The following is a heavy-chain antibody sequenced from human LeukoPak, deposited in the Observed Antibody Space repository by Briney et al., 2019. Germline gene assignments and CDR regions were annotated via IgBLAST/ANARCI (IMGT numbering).Heavy chain of an antibody. D-gene: IGHD6-13*01. J-gene: IGHJ4*02. Sequence: SETLSLTCAVYGGSLSGYYWSWVRQPPGKGLEWIGEINHSGSTNYNPSLKSRVTISVDTSKNQFSLKLSSVPAADTAVYYCARGGWSSSWPFDYWGQGTLVTVSS. CDR2: INHSGST. CDR1: GGSLSGYY. CDR3: ARGGWSSSWPFDY. V-gene: IGHV4-34*01.